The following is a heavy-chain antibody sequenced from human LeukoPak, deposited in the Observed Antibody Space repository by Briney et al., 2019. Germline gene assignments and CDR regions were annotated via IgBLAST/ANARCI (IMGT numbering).Heavy chain of an antibody. Sequence: SETLSLTCTVPGGSISSYYWSWIRQPPGKGLEWIGYISYSGSTNYNPSLKSRVTISLDTSKNQFSLKLSSVTAADTAMYYCASSRYTGSYSTIDFWGQGTLVTVSS. CDR3: ASSRYTGSYSTIDF. V-gene: IGHV4-59*01. J-gene: IGHJ4*02. CDR2: ISYSGST. CDR1: GGSISSYY. D-gene: IGHD1-26*01.